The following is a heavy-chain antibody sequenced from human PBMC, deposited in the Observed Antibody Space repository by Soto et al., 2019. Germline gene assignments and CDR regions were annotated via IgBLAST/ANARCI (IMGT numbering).Heavy chain of an antibody. V-gene: IGHV3-74*01. J-gene: IGHJ5*02. D-gene: IGHD3-10*01. CDR3: AHRGHSGSPFDP. CDR1: GFTFSNYW. CDR2: INSDGSST. Sequence: GGSLRLSCAASGFTFSNYWMHWVRQTPGKGLVWVSRINSDGSSTSYADSVKGRFTISRDNAKNTLYLQMNSLRAEDTAVYYCAHRGHSGSPFDPWGQGILVTVSS.